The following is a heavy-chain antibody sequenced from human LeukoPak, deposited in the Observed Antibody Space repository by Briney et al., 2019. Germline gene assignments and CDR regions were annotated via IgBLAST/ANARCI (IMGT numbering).Heavy chain of an antibody. V-gene: IGHV1-46*01. D-gene: IGHD6-13*01. Sequence: GASVKVSCKASGYTFTSYHMHWVRQAPGQGLEWKGIINPTSGSATYAQRFQGRVTMTGDTSTSTVYMELSGLISEDTAVYYCARDLDTTEAADPNWSDPWGQGTLVTVSS. J-gene: IGHJ5*02. CDR1: GYTFTSYH. CDR3: ARDLDTTEAADPNWSDP. CDR2: INPTSGSA.